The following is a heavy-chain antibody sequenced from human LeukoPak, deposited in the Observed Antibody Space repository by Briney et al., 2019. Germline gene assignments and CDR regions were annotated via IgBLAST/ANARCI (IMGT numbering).Heavy chain of an antibody. CDR3: ARGRQGGGYRFGDY. CDR2: MNPNSGNT. Sequence: ASVKVSRKASGYTFTSYDINWVRQATGQGLEWMGWMNPNSGNTGYAQKFQGRVTMTRNTSISTAYMELSSLRSEDTAVYYCARGRQGGGYRFGDYWGQGTLVTVSS. V-gene: IGHV1-8*01. D-gene: IGHD5-12*01. J-gene: IGHJ4*02. CDR1: GYTFTSYD.